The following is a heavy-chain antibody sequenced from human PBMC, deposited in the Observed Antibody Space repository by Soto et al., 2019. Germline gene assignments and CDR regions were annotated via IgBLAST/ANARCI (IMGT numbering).Heavy chain of an antibody. Sequence: HEHLVQSGAEVKRPGASLKVSCKASGYSFTGYYIHWVRQAPGQGLEWMEWINPDSVATNYAQNSQGRDTLTSDTSISRASMDLTSLTSDDTAVYYCARGDYGTGGYPFPYFDYWGQGTLVIVSS. CDR2: INPDSVAT. CDR3: ARGDYGTGGYPFPYFDY. V-gene: IGHV1-2*02. D-gene: IGHD2-8*02. J-gene: IGHJ4*02. CDR1: GYSFTGYY.